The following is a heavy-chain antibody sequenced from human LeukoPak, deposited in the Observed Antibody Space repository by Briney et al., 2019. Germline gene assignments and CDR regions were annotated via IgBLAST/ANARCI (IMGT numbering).Heavy chain of an antibody. CDR1: GFTFDDYA. Sequence: PGGSLRLSCAASGFTFDDYAMHWVRQAPGKGLEWVSGISWNSGSIGYADSVKGRFTISRDNAENSLYLQMNSLRAEDTALYYCAKDGNYDILTGYLDYWGQGTLVTVSS. J-gene: IGHJ4*02. CDR2: ISWNSGSI. D-gene: IGHD3-9*01. CDR3: AKDGNYDILTGYLDY. V-gene: IGHV3-9*01.